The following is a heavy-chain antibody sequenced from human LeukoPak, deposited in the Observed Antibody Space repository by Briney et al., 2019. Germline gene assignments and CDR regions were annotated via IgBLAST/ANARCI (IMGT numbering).Heavy chain of an antibody. V-gene: IGHV1-3*04. CDR2: INTGNGNT. CDR3: ARPPFWNLDVFDI. CDR1: GYTSTTYT. Sequence: ASVKVSCKASGYTSTTYTVHWVRQAPGQRLEWMGWINTGNGNTKYSQKFQGRVTITRDTSASTAYMELTSLRSEDTAVYYCARPPFWNLDVFDIWGQGTMVTLSS. J-gene: IGHJ3*02. D-gene: IGHD1-1*01.